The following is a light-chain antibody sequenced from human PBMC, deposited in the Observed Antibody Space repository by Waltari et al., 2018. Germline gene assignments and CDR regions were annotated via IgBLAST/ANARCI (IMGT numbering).Light chain of an antibody. CDR2: AVT. CDR1: NNDVGASKF. Sequence: QSALTQPASVSGSPGQSITISCTGTNNDVGASKFVSWYQQHPGKAPQLRFCAVTEWPSGISSRLSGSKSANTASLTLSGLLPEDEANYYCCSFTATHTLLFGGGTTVTVL. CDR3: CSFTATHTLL. V-gene: IGLV2-14*03. J-gene: IGLJ2*01.